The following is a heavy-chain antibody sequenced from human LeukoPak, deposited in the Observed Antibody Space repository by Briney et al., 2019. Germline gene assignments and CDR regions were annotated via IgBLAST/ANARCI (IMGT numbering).Heavy chain of an antibody. CDR3: ARPEGSYCSSTSCYSAWFDP. D-gene: IGHD2-2*01. J-gene: IGHJ5*02. V-gene: IGHV4-39*01. CDR1: GGSIYSSNSY. CDR2: IFYGGST. Sequence: SETLSLTFTVSGGSIYSSNSYWAWIRQPPGKGLEWIGSIFYGGSTFYNPSLKRRVTISVDTSKNQFSLNLTSVTAADTAVYYCARPEGSYCSSTSCYSAWFDPWGQGTLVTVSS.